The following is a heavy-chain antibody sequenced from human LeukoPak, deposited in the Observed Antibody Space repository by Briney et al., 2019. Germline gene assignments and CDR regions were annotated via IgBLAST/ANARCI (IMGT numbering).Heavy chain of an antibody. J-gene: IGHJ6*03. CDR1: GGSISSYY. CDR2: IYYSGST. CDR3: ARQRPLWFGELFYCYYYMDV. Sequence: PSETLSLTCTVSGGSISSYYWSWIRQPPGKGLEWIGYIYYSGSTNYNPSLKGRVTISVDTSKNQFSLKLSSVTAADTAVYYCARQRPLWFGELFYCYYYMDVWGKGTTVTVSS. V-gene: IGHV4-59*01. D-gene: IGHD3-10*01.